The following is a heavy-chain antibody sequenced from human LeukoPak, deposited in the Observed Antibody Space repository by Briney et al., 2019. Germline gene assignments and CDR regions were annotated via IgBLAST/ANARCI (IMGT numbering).Heavy chain of an antibody. CDR1: GYTFTSYG. D-gene: IGHD6-19*01. V-gene: IGHV1-18*01. CDR3: ARDLRGWYPHPSNFDY. Sequence: GASVKVSCKASGYTFTSYGISWVRQAPGQGLEWMGWISAYNGNTNYAQKLQGRVTMTADTSTSTAYMELRSLRSDDTAVYYCARDLRGWYPHPSNFDYWGQGTLVTVSS. CDR2: ISAYNGNT. J-gene: IGHJ4*02.